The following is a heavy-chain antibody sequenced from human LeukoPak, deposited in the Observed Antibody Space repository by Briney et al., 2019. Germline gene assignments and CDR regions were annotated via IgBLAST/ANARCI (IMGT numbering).Heavy chain of an antibody. CDR3: AKDIKRAYYDSSGYLDY. CDR2: IRGSGGTT. CDR1: GFTLNNYA. Sequence: PGGSLRLSCAVSGFTLNNYAMSWVRQAPGKGLEWVARIRGSGGTTNYADSVKGRFTISRDNSKNTLYLQMSYLRAEDTAVYYCAKDIKRAYYDSSGYLDYWGQGTLVTVSS. J-gene: IGHJ4*02. V-gene: IGHV3-23*01. D-gene: IGHD3-22*01.